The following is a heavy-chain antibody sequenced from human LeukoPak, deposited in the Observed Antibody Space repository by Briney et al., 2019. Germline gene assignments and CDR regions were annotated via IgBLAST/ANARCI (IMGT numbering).Heavy chain of an antibody. V-gene: IGHV4-34*09. CDR1: GGSFSGYY. J-gene: IGHJ3*02. CDR2: INHSGST. Sequence: PSETLSLTCAVYGGSFSGYYWSWIRQPPGKGLEWIGEINHSGSTNYNPSLKSRVTISVDTSKNQFSLKLSSVTAADTAVYYCARANYDILTGYAFDIWGQGTMVTVSS. D-gene: IGHD3-9*01. CDR3: ARANYDILTGYAFDI.